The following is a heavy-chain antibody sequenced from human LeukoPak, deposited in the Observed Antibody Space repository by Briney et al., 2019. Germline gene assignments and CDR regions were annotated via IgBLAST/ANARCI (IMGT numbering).Heavy chain of an antibody. Sequence: ASVKVSCKASGYTFTSYYMHWVRQAPGQGLEWMGIINPSGGSTSYAQKFQGRVTMTRDMSTSTVYMELSSLRSEDTAVYYCARSGIRPEYCSSTSCYFDYWGQGTLVTVSS. J-gene: IGHJ4*02. V-gene: IGHV1-46*01. CDR2: INPSGGST. CDR1: GYTFTSYY. D-gene: IGHD2-2*01. CDR3: ARSGIRPEYCSSTSCYFDY.